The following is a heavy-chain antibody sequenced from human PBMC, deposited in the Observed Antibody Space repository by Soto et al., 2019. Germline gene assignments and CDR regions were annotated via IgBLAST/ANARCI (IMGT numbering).Heavy chain of an antibody. CDR1: GGTFSTSA. D-gene: IGHD1-1*01. Sequence: QVQLVQSGAEVKKPGSSVKVSCKASGGTFSTSAISWVRQAPGQGLEWVGGIMPVFPTPDYAQKFQGRVTITAEESTTTAYLELTSLRTDDTAVYYCARDKDRLQLGSNYYYILDVWGQGTAITVSS. V-gene: IGHV1-69*12. CDR2: IMPVFPTP. CDR3: ARDKDRLQLGSNYYYILDV. J-gene: IGHJ6*02.